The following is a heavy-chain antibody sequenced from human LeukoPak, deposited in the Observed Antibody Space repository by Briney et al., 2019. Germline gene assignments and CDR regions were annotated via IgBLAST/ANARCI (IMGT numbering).Heavy chain of an antibody. CDR2: ISYDGSSK. CDR1: GFTFSSYG. V-gene: IGHV3-30*18. Sequence: GGSLRLSCAASGFTFSSYGMHWVRQAPGKGLEWVAVISYDGSSKYYADSVKGRFTISRDNSKNTLYLQMNSLRAEDTAVYYCAKAEYSSGWYPDYWGQGTLVTVSS. J-gene: IGHJ4*02. D-gene: IGHD6-19*01. CDR3: AKAEYSSGWYPDY.